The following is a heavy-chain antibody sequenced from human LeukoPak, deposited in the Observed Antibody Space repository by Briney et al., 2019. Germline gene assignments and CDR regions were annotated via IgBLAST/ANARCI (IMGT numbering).Heavy chain of an antibody. Sequence: SETLSLTCTVSGGSISSHYWSWIRQSPGKGLGWIGYIYYSGSTNYNPSLKSRVTISVDTSKNQFSLKLSSVTAADTAVYYCARVQPDGYNLYYYYYMDVWGKGTTVTVSS. V-gene: IGHV4-59*11. J-gene: IGHJ6*03. D-gene: IGHD5-24*01. CDR1: GGSISSHY. CDR2: IYYSGST. CDR3: ARVQPDGYNLYYYYYMDV.